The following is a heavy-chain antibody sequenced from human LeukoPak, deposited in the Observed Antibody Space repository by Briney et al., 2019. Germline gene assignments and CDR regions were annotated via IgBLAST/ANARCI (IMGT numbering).Heavy chain of an antibody. CDR3: ARESLVVVITTDYYYMDV. CDR2: ISSSSSYI. J-gene: IGHJ6*03. V-gene: IGHV3-21*01. D-gene: IGHD3-22*01. CDR1: GFTFSSYK. Sequence: GGSLRLSCAASGFTFSSYKMNWVRQAPGKGLEWVSCISSSSSYIYYADSVKGRSTISRDNAKNSLYLQMNSLRAEDTAVYYCARESLVVVITTDYYYMDVWGKGTTVTVSS.